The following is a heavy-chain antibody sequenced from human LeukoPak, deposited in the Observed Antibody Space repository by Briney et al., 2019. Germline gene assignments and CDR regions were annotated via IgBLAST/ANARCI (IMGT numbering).Heavy chain of an antibody. CDR1: GFTFSSYA. CDR3: ARVGSSSWYGGYYYYMDV. V-gene: IGHV3-23*01. J-gene: IGHJ6*03. Sequence: PGGSLRLSCAASGFTFSSYAMSWVRQAPGKGLEWVSVISGSGGSTYYGDSVKGRFTISRDNAKNTLYLQMNSLRAEDTAVYYCARVGSSSWYGGYYYYMDVWGKGTTVTISS. D-gene: IGHD6-13*01. CDR2: ISGSGGST.